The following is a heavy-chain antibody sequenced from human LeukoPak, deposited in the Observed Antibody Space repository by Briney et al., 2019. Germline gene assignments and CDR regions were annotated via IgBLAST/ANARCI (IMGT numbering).Heavy chain of an antibody. CDR3: VRACGGDCYLGDY. J-gene: IGHJ4*02. V-gene: IGHV3-21*01. CDR2: ITRSSSHK. Sequence: KTGGSLRLSCAASGFTFSDYSMTWVRQAPGKGLEWVSSITRSSSHKYYADSVKGRFTISRDNAKNSLYLQMNSLRAEDTAVYYCVRACGGDCYLGDYWGQGSLVTVSS. D-gene: IGHD2-21*02. CDR1: GFTFSDYS.